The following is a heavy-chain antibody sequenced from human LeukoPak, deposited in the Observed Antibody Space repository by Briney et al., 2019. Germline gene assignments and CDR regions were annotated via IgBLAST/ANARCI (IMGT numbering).Heavy chain of an antibody. CDR3: AKRPSDYGDYVSYFDY. CDR2: ISHSGRT. J-gene: IGHJ4*02. Sequence: SETLSLTCAVYGGSFSAYYWSSWVRQSPGKGLEWIGEISHSGRTKYNPSLKSRVTISEDTSKNQFSLILTSVTAADTAVYYCAKRPSDYGDYVSYFDYWGQGTLVTVSS. CDR1: GGSFSAYY. V-gene: IGHV4-34*01. D-gene: IGHD4-17*01.